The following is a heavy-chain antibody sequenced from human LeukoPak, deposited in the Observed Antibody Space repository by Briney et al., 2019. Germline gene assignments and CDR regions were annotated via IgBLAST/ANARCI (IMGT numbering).Heavy chain of an antibody. CDR1: GGSISSSSYY. J-gene: IGHJ5*02. V-gene: IGHV4-39*01. Sequence: SETLSLTCTVSGGSISSSSYYWGWIRQPPGKGLEWIGSIYYSGSTYYNPSLKSRVTISVDTSKNQFSLKLSSVTAADTAVYYCARQMQGDYYYGSGNWFDPWGQGTLVTVSS. D-gene: IGHD3-10*01. CDR3: ARQMQGDYYYGSGNWFDP. CDR2: IYYSGST.